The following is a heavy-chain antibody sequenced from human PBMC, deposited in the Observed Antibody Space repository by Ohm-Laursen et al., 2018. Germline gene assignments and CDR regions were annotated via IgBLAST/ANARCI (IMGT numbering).Heavy chain of an antibody. Sequence: SLRLSCTASGFTFSSYGMHWVRRAPGKGLEWVAVISYDGSNKYYADSVKGRFTISRDNSKNTLYLQMNSLRAEDTAVYYCAKDRGYCSGGSRLRFDYWGQGTLVTVSS. CDR2: ISYDGSNK. CDR3: AKDRGYCSGGSRLRFDY. J-gene: IGHJ4*02. V-gene: IGHV3-30*18. D-gene: IGHD2-15*01. CDR1: GFTFSSYG.